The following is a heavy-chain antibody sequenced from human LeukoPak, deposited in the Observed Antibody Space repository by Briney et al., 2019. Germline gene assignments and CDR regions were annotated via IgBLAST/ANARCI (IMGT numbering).Heavy chain of an antibody. CDR3: TRGGYSYYYYYYMDV. V-gene: IGHV5-51*01. Sequence: KDGESLKISCKGSGYSFTSYWIGWVRQMPGKGLEWMGIIYPGDSDTRYSPSFQGQVTISADKSISTAYLQWSSLEASDTAMYYCTRGGYSYYYYYYMDVWGKGTTVTVSS. CDR1: GYSFTSYW. J-gene: IGHJ6*03. D-gene: IGHD6-13*01. CDR2: IYPGDSDT.